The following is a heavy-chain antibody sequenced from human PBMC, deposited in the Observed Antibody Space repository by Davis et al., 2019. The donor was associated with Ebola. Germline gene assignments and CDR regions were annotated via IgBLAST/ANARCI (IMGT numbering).Heavy chain of an antibody. CDR3: AKSGLSFGVVKYHYGMDV. V-gene: IGHV3-23*01. D-gene: IGHD3-3*01. Sequence: GESLKISCTDSVITFSSYAMTWVRQAPGKGLEWVSAISGSGGSTYYADSVKSRFTISRDNSKKTLYLQMNSLRAEDTAVYYCAKSGLSFGVVKYHYGMDVWGKGTTVTVSS. CDR2: ISGSGGST. CDR1: VITFSSYA. J-gene: IGHJ6*04.